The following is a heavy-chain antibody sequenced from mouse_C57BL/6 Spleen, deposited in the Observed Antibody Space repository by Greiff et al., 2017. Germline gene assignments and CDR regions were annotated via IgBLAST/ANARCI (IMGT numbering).Heavy chain of an antibody. CDR1: GYAFTNYL. CDR2: INPGSGGT. CDR3: ARGKLGRDSFDY. D-gene: IGHD4-1*01. J-gene: IGHJ2*01. Sequence: QVQLQQSGAELVRPGTSVKVSCKASGYAFTNYLIEWVKQRPGQGLEWIGVINPGSGGTNYNEKFKGKATLTADKSSSTAYMQLSSLTAEDSAVYFCARGKLGRDSFDYWGQGTTLTVSS. V-gene: IGHV1-54*01.